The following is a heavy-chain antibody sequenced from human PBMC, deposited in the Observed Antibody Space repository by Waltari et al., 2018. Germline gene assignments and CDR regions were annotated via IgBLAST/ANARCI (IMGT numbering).Heavy chain of an antibody. D-gene: IGHD1-26*01. CDR2: SIPSFGTA. Sequence: QVQLVQSGAEVKKPGSSVKVSCKASGGTFSSYAISWVRQAPGQGLEWMGGSIPSFGTANYAQKFQGRVTSTADESTSTAYMELSSLRSEDTAVYYCQGIVGAPTTYYGMDVWGQGTTVTVSS. V-gene: IGHV1-69*01. CDR3: QGIVGAPTTYYGMDV. J-gene: IGHJ6*02. CDR1: GGTFSSYA.